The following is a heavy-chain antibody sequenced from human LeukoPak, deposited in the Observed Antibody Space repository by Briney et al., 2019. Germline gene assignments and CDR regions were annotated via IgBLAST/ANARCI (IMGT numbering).Heavy chain of an antibody. J-gene: IGHJ5*02. CDR3: ARELGATEFDP. V-gene: IGHV4-4*07. CDR1: GGSISCYY. Sequence: PSETLSLTCTVSGGSISCYYWGWIRQPAGKGLEWIGRIYTSGSTNYNPSLKSRVTMSVDTSKNQFSLKPSSVTAADTAVYYCARELGATEFDPWGQGTLVTVSS. CDR2: IYTSGST. D-gene: IGHD1-26*01.